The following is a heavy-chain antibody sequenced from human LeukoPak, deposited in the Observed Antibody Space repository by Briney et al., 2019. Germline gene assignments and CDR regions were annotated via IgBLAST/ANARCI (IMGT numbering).Heavy chain of an antibody. Sequence: PSETLSLTCIVSGGSTSSTVSYWGWVRQPPGKGLEWIGSIHYSGSTYYIPSLKSRITISLDMSKNQYSLKLTSVTAADTAVYYCARDVGFFDIDYWGQGILVTVSS. V-gene: IGHV4-39*07. CDR1: GGSTSSTVSY. J-gene: IGHJ4*02. CDR3: ARDVGFFDIDY. CDR2: IHYSGST. D-gene: IGHD3-9*01.